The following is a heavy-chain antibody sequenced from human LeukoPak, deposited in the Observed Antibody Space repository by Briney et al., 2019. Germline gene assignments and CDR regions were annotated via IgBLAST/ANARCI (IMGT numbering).Heavy chain of an antibody. Sequence: SETLSLTCTVSSGSINSHYWNWIRQSPGKGLEWIGCTYYRGSTNYNPSLKSRVTILLDTSKNQFSLKLSSVTAADTAVYYCARSIAARPEFPFDYWGQGTLVTVSS. D-gene: IGHD6-6*01. CDR3: ARSIAARPEFPFDY. J-gene: IGHJ4*02. V-gene: IGHV4-59*08. CDR1: SGSINSHY. CDR2: TYYRGST.